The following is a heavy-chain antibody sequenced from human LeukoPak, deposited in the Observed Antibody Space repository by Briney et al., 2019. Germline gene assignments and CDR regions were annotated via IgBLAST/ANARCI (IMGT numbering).Heavy chain of an antibody. J-gene: IGHJ3*02. Sequence: GESPQISSKGSGYSFTSYWIGWGRQMPGKGLEWMGIIYPGDSDTRYSPSFQGQVTISADKSISTAYLQWSSLKASDTAMYYCAIITVTSAGGGAFDIWGQGTMVTVSS. CDR1: GYSFTSYW. V-gene: IGHV5-51*01. CDR3: AIITVTSAGGGAFDI. CDR2: IYPGDSDT. D-gene: IGHD4-11*01.